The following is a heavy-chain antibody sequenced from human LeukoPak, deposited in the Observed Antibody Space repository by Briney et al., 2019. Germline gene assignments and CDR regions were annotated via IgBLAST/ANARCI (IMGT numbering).Heavy chain of an antibody. V-gene: IGHV3-7*01. CDR1: GFTFSSYW. Sequence: GGSLRLSCAASGFTFSSYWMSWVRQAPGKGLEWVANIKQDGSEKYYVDSVKGRFTISRDNAKNSLYLQMNSLRAEDTAVYYCARDRYYDSSGCYVWGHYYYYMDVWGKGTTVTVSS. CDR3: ARDRYYDSSGCYVWGHYYYYMDV. J-gene: IGHJ6*03. CDR2: IKQDGSEK. D-gene: IGHD3-22*01.